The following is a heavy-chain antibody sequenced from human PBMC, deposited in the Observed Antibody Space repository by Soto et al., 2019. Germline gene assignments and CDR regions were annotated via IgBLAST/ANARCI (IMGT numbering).Heavy chain of an antibody. CDR2: ISAYNGNT. V-gene: IGHV1-18*01. CDR3: ARDRGAYGMDV. Sequence: QVQLVQSGAEVKKPGASVKVSCKASGYTFTSYGISWVRQAPGQGLEWMGWISAYNGNTNYAQKLQSRATMTTDTSTSTAYMELRGLRSDDTAAYYCARDRGAYGMDVWGQGTTVTVS. CDR1: GYTFTSYG. J-gene: IGHJ6*02.